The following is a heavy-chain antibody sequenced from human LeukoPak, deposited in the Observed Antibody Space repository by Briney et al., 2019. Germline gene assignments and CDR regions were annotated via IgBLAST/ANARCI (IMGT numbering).Heavy chain of an antibody. V-gene: IGHV1-18*01. CDR1: GYTFTNYG. CDR3: ARESTMVRGVIGMDV. Sequence: ASVKVSCKASGYTFTNYGISWVRQAPGQGLEWMGWISTYSGTPNYAQKFQGRVTMTRDTSTSTVYMELSSLRSEDTAVYYCARESTMVRGVIGMDVWGKGTTVTISS. J-gene: IGHJ6*04. CDR2: ISTYSGTP. D-gene: IGHD3-10*01.